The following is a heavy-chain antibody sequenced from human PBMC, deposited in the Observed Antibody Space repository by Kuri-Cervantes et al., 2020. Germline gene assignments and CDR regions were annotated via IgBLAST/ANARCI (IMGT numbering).Heavy chain of an antibody. J-gene: IGHJ5*02. V-gene: IGHV3-48*01. Sequence: GGSLRLSCATSGFTFSSYSMNWVRQAPGKGLEWVSFISGSSSTIYYADSVKGRFTISRDNAKNSLYLQLNSLRPEDTAVYYCAEDATYCSTSSCSEAGWFDPWGQGTLVTVSS. CDR3: AEDATYCSTSSCSEAGWFDP. CDR2: ISGSSSTI. D-gene: IGHD2-2*01. CDR1: GFTFSSYS.